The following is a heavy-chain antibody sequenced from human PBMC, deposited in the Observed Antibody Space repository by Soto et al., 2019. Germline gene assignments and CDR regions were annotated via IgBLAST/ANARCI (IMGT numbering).Heavy chain of an antibody. D-gene: IGHD2-2*01. CDR1: GGSFSGYY. CDR2: VNPRGST. J-gene: IGHJ2*01. V-gene: IGHV4-34*01. Sequence: QVQLQQWGAGLLKPSETLSLTCAVYGGSFSGYYWSWIRQPPGKGLEWIGEVNPRGSTNYNPSLKSRDTISVDTSKDQVSLNLSTVTAADTAVYYCARGPYCISTRCTYWYFDLWGRGTLVTVSS. CDR3: ARGPYCISTRCTYWYFDL.